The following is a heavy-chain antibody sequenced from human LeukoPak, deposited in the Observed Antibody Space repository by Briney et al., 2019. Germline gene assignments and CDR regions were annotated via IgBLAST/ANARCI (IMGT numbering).Heavy chain of an antibody. D-gene: IGHD6-19*01. CDR3: ARVGRIDYSTGWFVP. CDR2: INPNSGGT. Sequence: ASVKVSCKASGYTFTSYYIHWVRQAPGQGLEWMGWINPNSGGTNYAQKFKGRVTMTRDTSISTAYMDLSRLRSDDTAVYYCARVGRIDYSTGWFVPWGQGTLVTVSS. V-gene: IGHV1-2*02. CDR1: GYTFTSYY. J-gene: IGHJ5*02.